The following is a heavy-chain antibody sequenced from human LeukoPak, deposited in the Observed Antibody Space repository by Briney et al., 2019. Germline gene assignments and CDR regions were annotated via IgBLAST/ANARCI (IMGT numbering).Heavy chain of an antibody. D-gene: IGHD6-19*01. J-gene: IGHJ5*02. CDR2: VNPRSGNA. CDR1: GYTFINYN. V-gene: IGHV1-8*03. Sequence: ASVKVSCKASGYTFINYNINWVRQAPGQGLEWMGWVNPRSGNAGYLQKFQGRLTITRDTSIDTAYMDLSSLSSEDTAVYYCARDRSTYVQWLVYNWFDPWGQGTLVTVSS. CDR3: ARDRSTYVQWLVYNWFDP.